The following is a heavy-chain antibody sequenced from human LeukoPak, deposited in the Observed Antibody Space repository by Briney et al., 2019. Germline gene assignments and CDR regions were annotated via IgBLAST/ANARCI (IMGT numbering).Heavy chain of an antibody. Sequence: GGSLRLSCAASGFTFSSYEMNWVRQAPGKGLEWVSYISSSGSTIYYADSVKGGFTISRANAKNSLYLQMNSLRAEDTAVYYCAELGITMIGGVWGKGTTVTISS. V-gene: IGHV3-48*03. CDR1: GFTFSSYE. CDR2: ISSSGSTI. CDR3: AELGITMIGGV. J-gene: IGHJ6*04. D-gene: IGHD3-10*02.